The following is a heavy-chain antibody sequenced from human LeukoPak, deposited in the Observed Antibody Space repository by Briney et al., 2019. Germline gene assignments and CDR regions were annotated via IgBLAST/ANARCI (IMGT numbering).Heavy chain of an antibody. J-gene: IGHJ3*02. D-gene: IGHD3-9*01. Sequence: PGGSLRLSCAASGFTFSNYPIHWVRQAPGKGLEWVAVISYDGTNKFFGDSVKGRFTISRDNSKNTVYLQMNTLRPEDTAVYYCARVSISHDAFDIWGQGTLVTVSS. CDR3: ARVSISHDAFDI. V-gene: IGHV3-30-3*01. CDR1: GFTFSNYP. CDR2: ISYDGTNK.